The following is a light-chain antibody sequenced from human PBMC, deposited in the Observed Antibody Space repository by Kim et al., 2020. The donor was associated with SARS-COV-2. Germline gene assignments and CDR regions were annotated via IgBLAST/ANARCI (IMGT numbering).Light chain of an antibody. CDR2: EAS. CDR1: QSVGGNY. V-gene: IGKV3-20*01. CDR3: LKYGGRYT. J-gene: IGKJ2*01. Sequence: EIVLTQSPGTLSLSPGERVTLSCRASQSVGGNYLAWYQQKPGQAPRVLIYEASRRATGIPDRFSGSGSGTDFTLTISRLEPEDFAVYYCLKYGGRYTFGQGTKLEI.